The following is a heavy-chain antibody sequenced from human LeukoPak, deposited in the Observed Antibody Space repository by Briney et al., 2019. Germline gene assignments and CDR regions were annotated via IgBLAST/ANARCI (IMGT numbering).Heavy chain of an antibody. V-gene: IGHV4-39*07. CDR3: ASSASSGSYSRDAFDI. J-gene: IGHJ3*02. CDR1: GGSISSSSYY. Sequence: SETLSLTCTVSGGSISSSSYYWGWIRQPPGKGLEWIGSIYYSGSTYYNPSLKSRVTISVDTSKNQFSPKLSSVTAADTAVYYCASSASSGSYSRDAFDIWGQGTMVTVSS. CDR2: IYYSGST. D-gene: IGHD1-26*01.